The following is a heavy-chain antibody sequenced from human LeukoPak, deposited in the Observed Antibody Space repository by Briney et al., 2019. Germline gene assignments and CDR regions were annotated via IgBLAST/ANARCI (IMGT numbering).Heavy chain of an antibody. Sequence: GGSLRLSCAASGFSFSSYDMNWVRQPPGKGLEWVSYITSSSGTIHYADSVKGRFTISRDNAKSSLYLQMNSLRAEDTAIYYCARDPSGDYDFDYWGQGTLVTVSS. D-gene: IGHD4-17*01. CDR1: GFSFSSYD. V-gene: IGHV3-48*01. CDR3: ARDPSGDYDFDY. J-gene: IGHJ4*02. CDR2: ITSSSGTI.